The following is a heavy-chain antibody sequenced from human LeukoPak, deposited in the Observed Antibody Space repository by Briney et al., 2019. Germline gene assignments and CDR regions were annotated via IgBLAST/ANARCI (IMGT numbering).Heavy chain of an antibody. Sequence: PSETLSLTCTVSGGSITSYYWSWFRQPPGKGLEFIGYIFYTGSTNYNPSLKSRVTISVDTSKNQFSLKLSSVTAADTAVYYCARGSGRYVGWFDPWGQGTLVTVSP. J-gene: IGHJ5*02. CDR3: ARGSGRYVGWFDP. CDR1: GGSITSYY. V-gene: IGHV4-59*01. D-gene: IGHD3-10*01. CDR2: IFYTGST.